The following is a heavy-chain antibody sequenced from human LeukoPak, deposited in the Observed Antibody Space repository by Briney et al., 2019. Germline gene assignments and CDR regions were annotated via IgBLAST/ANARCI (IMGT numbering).Heavy chain of an antibody. CDR2: ISWNSGSI. V-gene: IGHV3-9*01. CDR3: ARGAVVVPAAHTGFDY. D-gene: IGHD2-2*01. J-gene: IGHJ4*02. Sequence: GGSLILSCAASGFTFDDYAMHWVRQAPGKGLEWVSGISWNSGSIGYADSVKGRFTISRDNAKNSLYLQMNSLRAEDTAVYYCARGAVVVPAAHTGFDYWGQGTLVTVSS. CDR1: GFTFDDYA.